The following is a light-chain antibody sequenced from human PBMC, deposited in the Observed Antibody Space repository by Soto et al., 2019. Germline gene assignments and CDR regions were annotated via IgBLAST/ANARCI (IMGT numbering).Light chain of an antibody. CDR1: SSNIGDGYD. CDR3: QSYDSSLSGYVF. J-gene: IGLJ2*01. V-gene: IGLV1-40*01. Sequence: QSVLTQPPSVSGAPGQSVTISCTGSSSNIGDGYDVHWYQQLPGTAPKLLIYDNNNRPSGVPDRFSGSKSGTSASLAITGLQAEDEADYYCQSYDSSLSGYVFFGGGTKVTVL. CDR2: DNN.